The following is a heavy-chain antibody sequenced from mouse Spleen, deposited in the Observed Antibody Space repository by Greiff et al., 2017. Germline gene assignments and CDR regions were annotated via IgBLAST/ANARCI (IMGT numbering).Heavy chain of an antibody. CDR3: VRGGYFYYAMDY. J-gene: IGHJ4*01. V-gene: IGHV10-1*02. CDR2: IRSKSNNYAT. Sequence: EVQLVESGGGLVQPKGSLKLSCAASGFTFNTYAMNWVRQAPGKGLEWVARIRSKSNNYATYYADSVKDRFTISRDDSQSMLYLQMNNLKTEDTAMYYCVRGGYFYYAMDYWGQGTSVTVSS. D-gene: IGHD2-3*01. CDR1: GFTFNTYA.